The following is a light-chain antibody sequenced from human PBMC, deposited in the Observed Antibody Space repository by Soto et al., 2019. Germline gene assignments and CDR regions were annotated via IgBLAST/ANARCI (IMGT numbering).Light chain of an antibody. CDR2: GAS. CDR1: QSVSNRY. J-gene: IGKJ1*01. V-gene: IGKV3-20*01. CDR3: QQYDSSWT. Sequence: EIVLTQSPGTLSLSPGERATRSCWASQSVSNRYLAWYQQKPGQAPRLLIYGASSRATGIPDRFSGSGSGTDFTLTISRLEPEDFAVYYCQQYDSSWTFGQGTKADIK.